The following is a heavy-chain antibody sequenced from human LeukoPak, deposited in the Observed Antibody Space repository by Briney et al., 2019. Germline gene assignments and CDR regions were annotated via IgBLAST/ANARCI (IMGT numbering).Heavy chain of an antibody. J-gene: IGHJ4*02. D-gene: IGHD1-26*01. CDR1: GFTFDDYA. CDR2: ISWNSGSI. Sequence: GGSLRLSCAASGFTFDDYAMHWVRQAPGKGLEWVSGISWNSGSIGYADSVKGRFTISRDNAKNSLYLQMNSLRAEDTAVYCCATESGTYSGTCFDYWGQGTLVTVSS. V-gene: IGHV3-9*01. CDR3: ATESGTYSGTCFDY.